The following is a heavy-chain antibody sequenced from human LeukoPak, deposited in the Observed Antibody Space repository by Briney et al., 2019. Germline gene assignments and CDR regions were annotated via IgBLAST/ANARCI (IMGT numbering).Heavy chain of an antibody. V-gene: IGHV3-23*01. CDR2: ISGSGGST. J-gene: IGHJ5*02. Sequence: GGSLRLSCAASGFTFSSYAMSWVRQAPGKGLEWVSAISGSGGSTYYADSVKGRFTISGDNSKNTLYLQMNSLRAEDTAVYYCAKAPRIAVAGFIHQSWGQGTLVTVSS. D-gene: IGHD6-19*01. CDR3: AKAPRIAVAGFIHQS. CDR1: GFTFSSYA.